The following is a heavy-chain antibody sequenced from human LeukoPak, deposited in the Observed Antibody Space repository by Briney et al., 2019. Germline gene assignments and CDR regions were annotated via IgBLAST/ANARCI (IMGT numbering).Heavy chain of an antibody. CDR1: GYTFPNYW. V-gene: IGHV5-51*01. D-gene: IGHD3-10*01. CDR2: IYPGDSDT. CDR3: VLAGSGSYYFDY. J-gene: IGHJ4*02. Sequence: GESLKISCRGSGYTFPNYWIGWVRQMPGKGLEWMGIIYPGDSDTRYSPSFQGQVTISADKSINTAYLQWSSLKASDTAMYYCVLAGSGSYYFDYWGQGILVTVSS.